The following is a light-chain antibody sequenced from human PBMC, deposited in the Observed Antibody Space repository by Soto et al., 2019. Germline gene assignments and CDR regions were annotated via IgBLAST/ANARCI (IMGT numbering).Light chain of an antibody. J-gene: IGLJ1*01. CDR2: DVS. CDR1: SSDVGGYNY. Sequence: QSALTQPASVSGSPGQSITISCTGTSSDVGGYNYVSWYQQHPGKAPKLMIYDVSNRPSGGSNRFSGSKSGNTASLTISRLQAEVEADYYCSSYTSSIYVFATGTKLTVL. V-gene: IGLV2-14*01. CDR3: SSYTSSIYV.